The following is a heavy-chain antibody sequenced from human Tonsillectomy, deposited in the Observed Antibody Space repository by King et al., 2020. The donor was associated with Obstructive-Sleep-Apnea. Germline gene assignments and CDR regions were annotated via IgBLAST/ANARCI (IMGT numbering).Heavy chain of an antibody. CDR1: GGSISSSNYY. V-gene: IGHV4-39*07. CDR2: VYYSGST. CDR3: ASDTGRHPVRKRLNWFDP. J-gene: IGHJ5*02. D-gene: IGHD1-1*01. Sequence: QLQESGPGLVKPSETLSLTCTVSGGSISSSNYYWGWIRQPPGKGLEWIGSVYYSGSTYYSPSLKSRVTISVDTSKNQFSLKLSSVTAADTAVYYYASDTGRHPVRKRLNWFDPWGQGTLVTVSS.